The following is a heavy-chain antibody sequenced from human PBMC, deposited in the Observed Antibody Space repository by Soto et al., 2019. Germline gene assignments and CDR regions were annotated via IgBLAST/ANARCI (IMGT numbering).Heavy chain of an antibody. CDR2: ISGSGGST. CDR3: ARDGAGSGLDY. CDR1: GFTFSSYA. J-gene: IGHJ4*02. V-gene: IGHV3-23*01. D-gene: IGHD6-19*01. Sequence: GGSLRLSCAASGFTFSSYAMSWVRQAPGKGLEWVSAISGSGGSTYYADSVKGRFTISRDNAKNTLYLQMKSLRAEDTAVYYCARDGAGSGLDYWGQGTLVTVSS.